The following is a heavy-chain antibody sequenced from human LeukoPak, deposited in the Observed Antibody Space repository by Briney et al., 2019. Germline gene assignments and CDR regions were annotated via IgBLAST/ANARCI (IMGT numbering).Heavy chain of an antibody. Sequence: ASVKVSCKVSGYTLTELSMHWVRQAPGKGLEWMGGFDPEDGETIYAQKFQGRVTMTEDTSTDTAYMELSSLRSEDTAVYYCARDYDVVVPAAMDGGFADYWGQGTLVTVSS. CDR3: ARDYDVVVPAAMDGGFADY. D-gene: IGHD2-2*01. V-gene: IGHV1-24*01. CDR1: GYTLTELS. J-gene: IGHJ4*02. CDR2: FDPEDGET.